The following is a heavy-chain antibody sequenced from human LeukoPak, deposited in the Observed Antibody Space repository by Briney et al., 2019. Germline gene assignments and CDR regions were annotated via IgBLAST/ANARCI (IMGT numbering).Heavy chain of an antibody. CDR2: INRSGST. V-gene: IGHV4-34*01. D-gene: IGHD5-12*01. CDR1: GGSFSGYY. J-gene: IGHJ4*02. Sequence: SETLSLTCAVYGGSFSGYYWSWIRQPPGKGLEWIGEINRSGSTNYNPSLKSRVTISVDTSKNQFSLKLSSVTAADTAVYYCARGRVINDIVATSGQYYFDYWGQGTLVTVSS. CDR3: ARGRVINDIVATSGQYYFDY.